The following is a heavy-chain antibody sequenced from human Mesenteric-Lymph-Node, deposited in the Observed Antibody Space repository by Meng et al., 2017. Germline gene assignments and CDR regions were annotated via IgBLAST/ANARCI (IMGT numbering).Heavy chain of an antibody. D-gene: IGHD1-26*01. J-gene: IGHJ4*02. CDR3: VGWELPNY. CDR1: GFNVDDRV. Sequence: GGSLRLSSAASGFNVDDRVMNWVRQAPGKGLEWVSGISWNGATTTYADSVKGRFTISRDNAKNSLHLQMNSLRAEDTAVYYCVGWELPNYWGQGTLVTVSS. CDR2: ISWNGATT. V-gene: IGHV3-20*04.